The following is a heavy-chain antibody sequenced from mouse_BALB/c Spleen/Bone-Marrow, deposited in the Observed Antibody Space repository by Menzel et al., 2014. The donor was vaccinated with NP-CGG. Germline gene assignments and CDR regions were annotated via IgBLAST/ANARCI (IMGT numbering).Heavy chain of an antibody. V-gene: IGHV14-3*02. D-gene: IGHD2-1*01. CDR2: IDPANGNT. CDR1: GFNIKDTY. J-gene: IGHJ3*01. Sequence: EVQLQESGAELVKPGASVKLSCTASGFNIKDTYMHWVKQRPEQGLEWIGRIDPANGNTKYDPKFQGKATITADTSSNTAYLQLSSLTSEDTAVYYCARNGNYGAWFAHWAQGTLVPVTA. CDR3: ARNGNYGAWFAH.